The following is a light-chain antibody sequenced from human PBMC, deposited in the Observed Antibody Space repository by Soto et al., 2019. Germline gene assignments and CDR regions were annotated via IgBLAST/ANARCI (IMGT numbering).Light chain of an antibody. V-gene: IGKV1-6*01. CDR2: AAS. J-gene: IGKJ4*01. CDR3: QQLRMYPST. CDR1: QGIGND. Sequence: AIQMTQSPSSLSASVGDRVTITCRASQGIGNDLGWYQQKSGKAPKLLIYAASNLQSGVPSRFSGSGSGTDFTLTISGLQPEDVATYYCQQLRMYPSTFGGGTKV.